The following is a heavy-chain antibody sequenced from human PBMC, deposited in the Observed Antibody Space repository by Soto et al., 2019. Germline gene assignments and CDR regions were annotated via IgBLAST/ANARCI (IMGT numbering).Heavy chain of an antibody. D-gene: IGHD3-10*01. CDR2: ISYDGSKK. Sequence: QVQLVESGGGVVQPGRSLRLSCAASGFTFSSYPLHWVRQAPGKGLEWVAVISYDGSKKYYTDSVKGRFTISRDNSKNTLYLQMNSLRAEDTAVYYCARENSLVRGGGMDVWGQGTTVTVSS. CDR1: GFTFSSYP. J-gene: IGHJ6*02. CDR3: ARENSLVRGGGMDV. V-gene: IGHV3-30-3*01.